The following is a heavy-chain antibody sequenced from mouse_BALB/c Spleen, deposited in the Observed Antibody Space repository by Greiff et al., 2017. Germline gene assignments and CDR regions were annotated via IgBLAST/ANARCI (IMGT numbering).Heavy chain of an antibody. J-gene: IGHJ3*01. Sequence: DVMLVESGGGLVKPGGSLKLSCAASGFAFSSYDMSWVRQTPEKRLEWVAYISSGGGSTYYPDTVKGRFTISRDNAKNNLYLQMSSLKSEDTAMYYCARDYGYDGAYWGQGTLVTVSA. V-gene: IGHV5-12-1*01. D-gene: IGHD2-2*01. CDR1: GFAFSSYD. CDR2: ISSGGGST. CDR3: ARDYGYDGAY.